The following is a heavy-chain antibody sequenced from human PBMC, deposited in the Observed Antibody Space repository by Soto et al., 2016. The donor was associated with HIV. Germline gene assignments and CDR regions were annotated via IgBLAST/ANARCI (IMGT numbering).Heavy chain of an antibody. Sequence: QVQLVQSGAEVKKPGSSVKVSCKASGGTFSSYVLSWVRQAPGQGLEWMGGIIPTFGTPNYAQKFQGRITITADASTNTAYMELSSLRFEDTAVYYCARDGLMVRGLHYWGQGTLVTVSS. CDR1: GGTFSSYV. V-gene: IGHV1-69*13. J-gene: IGHJ4*02. CDR2: IIPTFGTP. CDR3: ARDGLMVRGLHY. D-gene: IGHD3-10*01.